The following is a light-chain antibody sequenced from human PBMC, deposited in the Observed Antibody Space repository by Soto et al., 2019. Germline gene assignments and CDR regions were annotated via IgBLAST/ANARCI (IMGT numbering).Light chain of an antibody. V-gene: IGKV3-15*01. Sequence: EIVMTQSPATLSVSPGERATLSCRASQSVNSNLAWYQQKPGQAPRLLIYGASSRATGIPAGFSGSGSGTEFTLTISSLQSEDFAVYYCQQYNNWPRTFGQGTRV. CDR2: GAS. CDR3: QQYNNWPRT. J-gene: IGKJ1*01. CDR1: QSVNSN.